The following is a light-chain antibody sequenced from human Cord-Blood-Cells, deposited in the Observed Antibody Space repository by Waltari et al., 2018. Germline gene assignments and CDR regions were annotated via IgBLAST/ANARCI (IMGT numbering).Light chain of an antibody. CDR1: QSVSSCY. CDR3: QQYGSSPFT. Sequence: EIVLKQSQRTLPLSCGERATLPCRASQSVSSCYLAWYQQKPGQAPRLLIYGASSRATGIPDSFSGSGSGTDFTLTISRLEPEDFAVYYCQQYGSSPFTFGPGTKVDIK. V-gene: IGKV3-20*01. CDR2: GAS. J-gene: IGKJ3*01.